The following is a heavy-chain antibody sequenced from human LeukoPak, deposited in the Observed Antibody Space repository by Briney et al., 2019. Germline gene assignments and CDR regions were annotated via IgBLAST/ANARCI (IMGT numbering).Heavy chain of an antibody. CDR2: ISGSGDNT. CDR3: ARDLGADYGDYVENWFDP. Sequence: QPGRSLRLSCAASGFTFSSYAMSWVRQAPGKGLEWVSVISGSGDNTYYADSVKGRLTISRDNSKDTVYLRMNSLRAEDTAVYYCARDLGADYGDYVENWFDPWGQGTLVTVSS. D-gene: IGHD4-17*01. CDR1: GFTFSSYA. V-gene: IGHV3-23*01. J-gene: IGHJ5*02.